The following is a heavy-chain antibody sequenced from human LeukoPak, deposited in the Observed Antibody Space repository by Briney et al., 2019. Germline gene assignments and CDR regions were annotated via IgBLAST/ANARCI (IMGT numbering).Heavy chain of an antibody. D-gene: IGHD3-16*01. CDR2: FDLSGGRT. CDR3: ARRATDSRGSDY. V-gene: IGHV3-23*01. CDR1: RFTFRNYA. Sequence: GGSLRLSCALSRFTFRNYAMICVRQAPGEGLECVSSFDLSGGRTHYADSVKGRFTISRDNSKNTLYLQMTSLRVEDTAVYYCARRATDSRGSDYWGQGTLVTVSS. J-gene: IGHJ4*02.